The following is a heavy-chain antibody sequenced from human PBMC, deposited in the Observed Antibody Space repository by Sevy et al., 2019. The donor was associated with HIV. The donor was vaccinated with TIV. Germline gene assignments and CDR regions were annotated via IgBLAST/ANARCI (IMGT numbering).Heavy chain of an antibody. Sequence: GGSLRLSCVASGFTFSGYYMSWIRQAPGKGLEWVSYISGSGTTINYADSVKGRFAISRDNAKKSLYLQMKTLRAEDTAVYYCARVGIALTGGGFGAFDIWGQGTKVTVSS. CDR2: ISGSGTTI. CDR1: GFTFSGYY. CDR3: ARVGIALTGGGFGAFDI. J-gene: IGHJ3*02. V-gene: IGHV3-11*01. D-gene: IGHD6-13*01.